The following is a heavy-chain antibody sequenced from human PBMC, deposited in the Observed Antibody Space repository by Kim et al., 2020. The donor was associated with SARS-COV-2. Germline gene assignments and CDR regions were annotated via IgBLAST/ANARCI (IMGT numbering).Heavy chain of an antibody. CDR3: ARETNYIAVAGTALDY. J-gene: IGHJ4*02. Sequence: GGSLRLSCAASGFTFSSYAMHWVRQAPGKGLEWVAVISYDGSNKYYVDSVKGRFTISRDNSKNTLYLQMNSLRAEDTAVYYCARETNYIAVAGTALDYWGQGTLVTVSS. CDR2: ISYDGSNK. D-gene: IGHD6-19*01. V-gene: IGHV3-30*04. CDR1: GFTFSSYA.